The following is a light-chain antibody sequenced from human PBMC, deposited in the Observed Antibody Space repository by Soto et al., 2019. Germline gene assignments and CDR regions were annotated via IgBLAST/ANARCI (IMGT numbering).Light chain of an antibody. CDR1: SNDVGGYNF. J-gene: IGLJ1*01. CDR3: ASYTSSDTEV. V-gene: IGLV2-14*01. CDR2: DVT. Sequence: QSALTQPASVSGSPGQSITISCTGTSNDVGGYNFVSWYQQHPDKAPKLLIYDVTNRPSGVSNRFSGSKSGSTASLTISGLQAEDEADYYCASYTSSDTEVFGTGTKLTVL.